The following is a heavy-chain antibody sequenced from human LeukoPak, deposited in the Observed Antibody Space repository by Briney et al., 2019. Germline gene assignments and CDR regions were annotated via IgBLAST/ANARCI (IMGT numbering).Heavy chain of an antibody. D-gene: IGHD1-26*01. CDR1: GYTFTSYY. Sequence: ASVKVSCKASGYTFTSYYMHWVRQAPGQGLEWMGIINPSGGSTSYAQKFQGRVTMTEDTSTDTAYMELSSLRSEDTAVYYCATEQFYGSYCLDYWGQGTLVTVSS. J-gene: IGHJ4*02. CDR2: INPSGGST. CDR3: ATEQFYGSYCLDY. V-gene: IGHV1-46*01.